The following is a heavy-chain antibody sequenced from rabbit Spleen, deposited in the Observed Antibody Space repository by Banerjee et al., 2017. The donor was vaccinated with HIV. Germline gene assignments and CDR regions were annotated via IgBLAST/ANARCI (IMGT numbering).Heavy chain of an antibody. V-gene: IGHV1S40*01. CDR3: ARDLVAVIGWNFNL. D-gene: IGHD1-1*01. CDR1: GVSFSSSSY. Sequence: QSLEESGGDLVKPGASLTLTCTASGVSFSSSSYMCWVRQAPGKGLEWIACIDTGKSVYASWAEGRFIMSRTSSTTVTLQMTSLTAADTATYFCARDLVAVIGWNFNLWGPGTLVTVS. J-gene: IGHJ4*01. CDR2: IDTGKS.